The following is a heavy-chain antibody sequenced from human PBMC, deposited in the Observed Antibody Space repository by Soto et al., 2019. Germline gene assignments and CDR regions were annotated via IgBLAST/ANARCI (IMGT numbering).Heavy chain of an antibody. CDR3: AREGYSRPAGMDV. V-gene: IGHV4-31*03. Sequence: SETLSLTCTVSGGSISSGGYYWSWIRQHPGKGLEWIGYIYYSGSTYYNPSLKSRVAISVDTSKNQFSLKLSSVTAADTAVYYCAREGYSRPAGMDVWGQGTTVTVSS. J-gene: IGHJ6*02. CDR1: GGSISSGGYY. D-gene: IGHD5-18*01. CDR2: IYYSGST.